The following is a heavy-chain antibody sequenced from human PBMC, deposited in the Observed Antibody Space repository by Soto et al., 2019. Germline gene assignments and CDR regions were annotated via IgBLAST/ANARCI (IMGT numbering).Heavy chain of an antibody. CDR2: INAGNGNT. CDR1: GYTFTSYA. CDR3: SREVGGTRYDY. D-gene: IGHD2-15*01. V-gene: IGHV1-3*01. Sequence: QVQLVQSGAEVKKPGASVKVSCKASGYTFTSYAMHWVRQAPGQRLEWMGWINAGNGNTKYSQKFQGRVTITRDTSASTAYMELSSLRSEDTALYYCSREVGGTRYDYWGQGTLVTVSS. J-gene: IGHJ4*02.